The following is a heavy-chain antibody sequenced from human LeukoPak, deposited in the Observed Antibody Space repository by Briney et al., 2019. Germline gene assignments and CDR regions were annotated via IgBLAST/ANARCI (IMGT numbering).Heavy chain of an antibody. D-gene: IGHD5-18*01. CDR1: GGSISSSSYY. CDR3: ARDQAPYSYGYNWFDP. V-gene: IGHV4-39*07. J-gene: IGHJ5*02. CDR2: IYYSGST. Sequence: SETLSLTCTVSGGSISSSSYYWGWIRQPPGKGLEWIGSIYYSGSTYYNPSLKSRVTISVDTSKNQFSLKLSSVTAADTAVYYCARDQAPYSYGYNWFDPWGQGTLVTVSS.